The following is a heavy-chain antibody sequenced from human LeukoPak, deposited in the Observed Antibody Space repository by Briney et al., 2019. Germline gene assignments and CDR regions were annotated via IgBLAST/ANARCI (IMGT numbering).Heavy chain of an antibody. D-gene: IGHD3-22*01. CDR3: ARDGPRTYYYDSSGHNGAFDI. CDR2: ISSSSSTI. J-gene: IGHJ3*02. V-gene: IGHV3-48*01. CDR1: GSTFSSYS. Sequence: GGSLRLSCAASGSTFSSYSMNWVRQAPGKGLEWVSYISSSSSTIYYADSVKGRFTISRDNAKNSLYLQMNSLRAEDTAVYYCARDGPRTYYYDSSGHNGAFDIWGQGTMLTVSS.